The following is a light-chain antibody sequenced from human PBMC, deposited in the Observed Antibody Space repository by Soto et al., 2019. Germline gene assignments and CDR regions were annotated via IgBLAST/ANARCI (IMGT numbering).Light chain of an antibody. Sequence: DIQMSQSPSSVSAYIGDRVTITCRASRDIGDILAWFRHKPGKAPLLLLKTASTLVRETPSRFSGSGSGTDFLLPINSLQPEYFANDYCLQASTIPRTLGQGTKVDI. V-gene: IGKV1-12*01. CDR1: RDIGDI. CDR2: TAS. J-gene: IGKJ1*01. CDR3: LQASTIPRT.